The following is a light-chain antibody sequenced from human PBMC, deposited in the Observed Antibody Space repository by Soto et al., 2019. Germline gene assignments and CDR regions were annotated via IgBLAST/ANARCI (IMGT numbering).Light chain of an antibody. Sequence: EVVLTQSPGTLSLSPGERATLSCRASQSVSSSYLAWYQQKPGQAPRLLIYGASSRATGIPDRFSGSGSGTDFPLTISRLEHEDVAVYYCQQDGRSPLYTFGQGTKLEIK. CDR1: QSVSSSY. CDR3: QQDGRSPLYT. J-gene: IGKJ2*01. CDR2: GAS. V-gene: IGKV3-20*01.